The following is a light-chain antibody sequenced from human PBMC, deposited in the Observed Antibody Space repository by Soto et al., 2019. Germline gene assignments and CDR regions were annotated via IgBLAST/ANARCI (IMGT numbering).Light chain of an antibody. CDR1: QSISTY. J-gene: IGKJ1*01. CDR3: QQSYSTPHT. Sequence: DIQMTQSPSSLSASVGDRVTITCRASQSISTYLNWYQEKPGKAPKILIYTASSLHSGVPSRFSGSGSGTDFTLTINSLQPEDFATYSCQQSYSTPHTFGQGTKVEIK. V-gene: IGKV1-39*01. CDR2: TAS.